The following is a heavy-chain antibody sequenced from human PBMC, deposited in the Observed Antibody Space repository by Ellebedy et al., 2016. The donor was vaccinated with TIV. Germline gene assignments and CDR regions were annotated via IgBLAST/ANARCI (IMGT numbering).Heavy chain of an antibody. CDR3: ARSGGRDGSGSYYRGYYYYGMDV. J-gene: IGHJ6*02. D-gene: IGHD3-10*01. Sequence: SETLSLTCTVSGGSISSYYWSWIRQPPGKGLEWIGYIYYSGSTKYNPSLKSRVTISVDTSKNQFSLKLNSVTAADTAMYYCARSGGRDGSGSYYRGYYYYGMDVWGQGTTVTVSS. V-gene: IGHV4-59*12. CDR1: GGSISSYY. CDR2: IYYSGST.